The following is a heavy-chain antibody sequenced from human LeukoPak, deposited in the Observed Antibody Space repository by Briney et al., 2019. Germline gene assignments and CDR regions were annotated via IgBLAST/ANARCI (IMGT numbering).Heavy chain of an antibody. J-gene: IGHJ4*02. V-gene: IGHV1-24*01. D-gene: IGHD3-22*01. CDR2: FDPEDGET. CDR3: ATMLGDSSGYSRRFDY. CDR1: GYTLTELS. Sequence: ASVKVSCKVSGYTLTELSMHGVRQAPGKGLEWRGGFDPEDGETIYAQKFQGRVTMTEDTSTDTAYMELSSLRSEDTAVYYCATMLGDSSGYSRRFDYWGQGTLVTVSS.